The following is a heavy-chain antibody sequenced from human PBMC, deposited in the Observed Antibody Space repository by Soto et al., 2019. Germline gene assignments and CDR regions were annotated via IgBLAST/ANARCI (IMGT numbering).Heavy chain of an antibody. CDR1: GYTFTGDY. V-gene: IGHV1-2*04. J-gene: IGHJ6*02. Sequence: AAVKVSCKAFGYTFTGDYMHWVRQAPGQGLEWMGWINPNSGGTNYAQKFQGWVTMTRDTSISTAYMELSRLRSDDTAVYYCAREVLEQLDSDWDSGMDVWGQGTTGTVSS. D-gene: IGHD6-13*01. CDR3: AREVLEQLDSDWDSGMDV. CDR2: INPNSGGT.